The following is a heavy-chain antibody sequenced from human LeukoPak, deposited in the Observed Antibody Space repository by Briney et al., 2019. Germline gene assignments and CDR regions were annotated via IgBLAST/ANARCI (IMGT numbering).Heavy chain of an antibody. CDR2: IYYSGST. V-gene: IGHV4-59*01. Sequence: PSETLSLTCTVTGGSISSYYWSWIRQPPGKGLEWIGYIYYSGSTNYNPSLKSRVTISVDTSKNQFSLKLSSVTAADTAVYYCARDDYYDSSWGQGNPGHRLL. CDR3: ARDDYYDSS. J-gene: IGHJ4*01. CDR1: GGSISSYY. D-gene: IGHD3-22*01.